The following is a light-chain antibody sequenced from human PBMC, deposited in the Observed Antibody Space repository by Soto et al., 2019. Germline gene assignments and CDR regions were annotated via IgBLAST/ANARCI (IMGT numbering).Light chain of an antibody. V-gene: IGKV4-1*01. Sequence: DIVMTQSPDSLAVSLGERATINCKSSQSVLYSSNNKNYLAWYRQKPGQPPKLIIYWASIRESGVPDRISGSGAGTDFPLTISSLQAEDVAGYYCQQYYSTPPYTFGQGTKLEI. J-gene: IGKJ2*01. CDR3: QQYYSTPPYT. CDR2: WAS. CDR1: QSVLYSSNNKNY.